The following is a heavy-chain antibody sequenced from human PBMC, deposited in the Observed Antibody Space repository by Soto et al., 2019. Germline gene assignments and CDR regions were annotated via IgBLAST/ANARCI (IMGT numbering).Heavy chain of an antibody. D-gene: IGHD3-22*01. CDR2: INAGNGNT. CDR1: GYTFTSYA. J-gene: IGHJ6*02. Sequence: GASVKVSCKASGYTFTSYAMHWVRQAPGQRLEWMGWINAGNGNTKYSQKFQGRVTITRDTSASTAYMELSSLRSEDTAVYYCARDVWVISGSYYYYYGMDVWGQGTTVTVSS. V-gene: IGHV1-3*01. CDR3: ARDVWVISGSYYYYYGMDV.